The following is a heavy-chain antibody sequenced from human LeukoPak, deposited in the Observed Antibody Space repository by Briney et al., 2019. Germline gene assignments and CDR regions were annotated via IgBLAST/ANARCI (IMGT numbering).Heavy chain of an antibody. J-gene: IGHJ4*02. Sequence: AGGSLRLSCAASGFTFSSYAMHWVRQAPGKGLEWVAVISYDGSNKYYADSVKGRFTISRDNSKNTLYLQMNSLRAEDTAVYYCARAGSGYDPPYFDYWGQGTLVTVSS. CDR1: GFTFSSYA. CDR3: ARAGSGYDPPYFDY. V-gene: IGHV3-30*04. CDR2: ISYDGSNK. D-gene: IGHD5-12*01.